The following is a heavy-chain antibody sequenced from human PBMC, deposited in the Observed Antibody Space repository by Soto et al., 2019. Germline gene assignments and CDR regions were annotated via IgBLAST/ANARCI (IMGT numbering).Heavy chain of an antibody. V-gene: IGHV3-23*01. CDR3: ALLDNTYYYDSSGYFDY. D-gene: IGHD3-22*01. Sequence: GGSLRLSCAASGFTFSSYAMSWVRQAPGKGLEWVSAISGSGGSTYYADSVKGRFTISRDNSKNTLYLQMNSLRAEDTAVYYCALLDNTYYYDSSGYFDYRAQRTLVTVSS. J-gene: IGHJ4*02. CDR2: ISGSGGST. CDR1: GFTFSSYA.